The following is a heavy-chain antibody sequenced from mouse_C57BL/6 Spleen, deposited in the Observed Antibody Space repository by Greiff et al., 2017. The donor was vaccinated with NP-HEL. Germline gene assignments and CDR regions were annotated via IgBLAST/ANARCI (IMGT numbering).Heavy chain of an antibody. V-gene: IGHV5-16*01. CDR3: ARHYYGSSYWYFDV. Sequence: EVNVVESEGGLVQPGSSMKLSCTASGFTFSDYYMAWVRQVPEKGLEWVANINYDGSSTYYLDSLKSRFIFSRDNATNTLYLQMSSLKSEDTATYYWARHYYGSSYWYFDVWGTGTTVTVSS. CDR1: GFTFSDYY. CDR2: INYDGSST. J-gene: IGHJ1*03. D-gene: IGHD1-1*01.